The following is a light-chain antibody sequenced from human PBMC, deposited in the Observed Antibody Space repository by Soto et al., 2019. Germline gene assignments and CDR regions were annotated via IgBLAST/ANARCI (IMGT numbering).Light chain of an antibody. CDR1: SSDVGGYNY. CDR3: CSYAGSYSYV. J-gene: IGLJ1*01. Sequence: QSVLTQPRSVSGSPGQSVAISCTGTSSDVGGYNYVSWYQQHPGKAPKLMIYDVTKRPPGVPDRFSAPKSGNTASLTISGLQADDEADYYCCSYAGSYSYVFGTGTKLTVL. CDR2: DVT. V-gene: IGLV2-11*01.